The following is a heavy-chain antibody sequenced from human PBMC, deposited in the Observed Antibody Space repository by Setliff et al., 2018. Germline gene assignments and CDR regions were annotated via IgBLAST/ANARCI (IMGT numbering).Heavy chain of an antibody. CDR1: GFAFNTYW. CDR2: INGDGSVA. CDR3: TRDIVVFTDIDYYYSGMDV. D-gene: IGHD2-21*01. J-gene: IGHJ6*02. Sequence: GGSLRLCWAASGFAFNTYWMHWVRQVPGKGLVWVARINGDGSVANYADAVKGRFTISRDNAKNTLSLQMNTLKAEDTAVYYCTRDIVVFTDIDYYYSGMDVWGQGTTVTVSS. V-gene: IGHV3-74*01.